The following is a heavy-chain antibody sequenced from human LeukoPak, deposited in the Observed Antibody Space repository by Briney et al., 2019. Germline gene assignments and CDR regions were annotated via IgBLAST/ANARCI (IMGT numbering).Heavy chain of an antibody. V-gene: IGHV4-30-4*01. Sequence: SETLSLTCTVSGGSISSGDYYWSWIRQPPGKGLEWIGYIYYSGSTYYNPSLKSRVTISVDTSKNRFSLKLSSATVADTAVYYCARARSDYGSSHFDYWGQGTLVTVSS. D-gene: IGHD1-26*01. CDR1: GGSISSGDYY. CDR2: IYYSGST. J-gene: IGHJ4*02. CDR3: ARARSDYGSSHFDY.